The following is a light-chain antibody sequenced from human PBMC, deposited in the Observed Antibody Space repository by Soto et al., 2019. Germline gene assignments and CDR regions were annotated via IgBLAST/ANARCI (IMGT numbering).Light chain of an antibody. CDR2: DAS. V-gene: IGKV1-5*01. J-gene: IGKJ1*01. CDR3: QQYNSYSWT. CDR1: QSISDW. Sequence: DIQMTQSPSTLSASVGDRVTITCRASQSISDWLAWYQQKPGKAPKLLIFDASSLKSGVPSRFSGSRSGTEFTLTISSLQPDDFATYYCQQYNSYSWTFGQGTKGGYQ.